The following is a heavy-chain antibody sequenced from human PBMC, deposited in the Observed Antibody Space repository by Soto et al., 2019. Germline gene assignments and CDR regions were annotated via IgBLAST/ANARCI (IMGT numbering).Heavy chain of an antibody. Sequence: PSETLSLTCTVSGGSVSSGSYYWSWIRQPPGKGLEWIGYIYYSGSTNYNPSLKSRVTISVDTSKNQFSLKLSSVTAADTAVYYCARAPVAGPYYFDYWGEGNLVTV. CDR1: GGSVSSGSYY. D-gene: IGHD6-19*01. CDR3: ARAPVAGPYYFDY. CDR2: IYYSGST. J-gene: IGHJ4*02. V-gene: IGHV4-61*01.